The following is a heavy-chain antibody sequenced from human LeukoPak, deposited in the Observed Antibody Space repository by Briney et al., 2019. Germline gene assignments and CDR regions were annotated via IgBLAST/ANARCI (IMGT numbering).Heavy chain of an antibody. CDR2: INSDGINK. CDR3: ARDLGQYYDTSDNWFDP. V-gene: IGHV3-74*01. CDR1: GFTFSNYW. Sequence: LRLSCASPGFTFSNYWMHWVREAPGKGLGCVSRINSDGINKSYADSVKGRFTISRDNAKNKLNLQMNSLRAEDTAVYYCARDLGQYYDTSDNWFDPWGQGTLVTVSS. J-gene: IGHJ5*02. D-gene: IGHD3-22*01.